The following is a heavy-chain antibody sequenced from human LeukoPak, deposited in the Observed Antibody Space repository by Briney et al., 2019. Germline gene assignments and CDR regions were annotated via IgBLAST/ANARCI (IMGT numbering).Heavy chain of an antibody. V-gene: IGHV5-51*01. J-gene: IGHJ4*02. D-gene: IGHD2-2*02. CDR3: ARLSGSCRSSSCYSEFDY. Sequence: GESLKISCQGSGYDFTVYWIAWVRQMPGKGLEWMGIIYPGDSDTTYSPSFQGQVTNSVDKSIFTAYVQWSSLKASDTAMYYCARLSGSCRSSSCYSEFDYWGQGTLVTVSS. CDR2: IYPGDSDT. CDR1: GYDFTVYW.